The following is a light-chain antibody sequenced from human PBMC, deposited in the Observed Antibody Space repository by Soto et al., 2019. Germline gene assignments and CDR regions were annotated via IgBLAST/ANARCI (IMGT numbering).Light chain of an antibody. CDR2: DVS. V-gene: IGKV1-5*01. CDR3: QQYDTYYT. Sequence: DIQMTQSPSTLSASVGDRVTITCRASQSVSNWLDWYQQKPGKAPPLLIYDVSRLETGVPSRFSGSGSGTEFTLTINSLQPEDFATYFCQQYDTYYTFGQGTKVAIK. CDR1: QSVSNW. J-gene: IGKJ2*01.